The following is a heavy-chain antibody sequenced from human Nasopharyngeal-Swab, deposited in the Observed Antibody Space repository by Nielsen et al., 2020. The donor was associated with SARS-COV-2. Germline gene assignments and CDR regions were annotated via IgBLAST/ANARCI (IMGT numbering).Heavy chain of an antibody. CDR2: IRDCGRST. CDR3: TTDFYFDY. Sequence: GESLKISCAASGFTFSGYGMSWVRQAPGKGLEWVSGIRDCGRSTYYADSVKGRFTVSRDNSKNILYLQMNSLRVEDTGLYYCTTDFYFDYWGQGTLVTVSS. J-gene: IGHJ4*02. CDR1: GFTFSGYG. V-gene: IGHV3-23*01.